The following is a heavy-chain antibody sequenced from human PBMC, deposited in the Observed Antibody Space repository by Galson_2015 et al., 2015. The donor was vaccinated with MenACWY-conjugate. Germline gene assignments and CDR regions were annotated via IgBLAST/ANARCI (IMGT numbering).Heavy chain of an antibody. Sequence: SLRLSCAASGFTFSSYGMHWVRQAPGKGLEWVAVIWYDGSNKYYADSVKGRFTISRDNSKNTLYLQMNSLRAEDTAVYYCARDDYYGSGSYYNVGYYYYYYGMDVWGQGTTVTVSS. V-gene: IGHV3-33*01. J-gene: IGHJ6*02. D-gene: IGHD3-10*01. CDR1: GFTFSSYG. CDR3: ARDDYYGSGSYYNVGYYYYYYGMDV. CDR2: IWYDGSNK.